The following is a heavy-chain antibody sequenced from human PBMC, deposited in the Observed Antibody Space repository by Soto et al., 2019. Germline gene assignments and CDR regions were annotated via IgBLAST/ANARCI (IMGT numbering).Heavy chain of an antibody. V-gene: IGHV3-30*01. CDR3: ARAPTTRFDY. D-gene: IGHD4-17*01. J-gene: IGHJ4*02. Sequence: PGGSLRLSCAASGFTFSTFAMHWVRQAPGKGPQWVAGISSDGFNKYYADSVKGRFTISRDNSKNTLYVQMNSLRGEDTAVYYCARAPTTRFDYWGQGTPVTVS. CDR1: GFTFSTFA. CDR2: ISSDGFNK.